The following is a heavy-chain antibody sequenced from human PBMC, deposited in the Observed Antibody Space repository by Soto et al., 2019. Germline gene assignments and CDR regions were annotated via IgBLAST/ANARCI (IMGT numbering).Heavy chain of an antibody. D-gene: IGHD5-12*01. CDR3: ARDRGGERGYSGYDEDYFGMDV. V-gene: IGHV4-4*02. CDR1: SGSISSSNW. J-gene: IGHJ6*03. CDR2: IYHSGST. Sequence: QVQLQESGPGLVKPSGTLSLTCAVSSGSISSSNWWSWVRQPPGKGLEWIGEIYHSGSTNYNPSIKSQVTISVDKSKNQFSLKLSSVPAAATAVYYCARDRGGERGYSGYDEDYFGMDVWGKGTTVTVSS.